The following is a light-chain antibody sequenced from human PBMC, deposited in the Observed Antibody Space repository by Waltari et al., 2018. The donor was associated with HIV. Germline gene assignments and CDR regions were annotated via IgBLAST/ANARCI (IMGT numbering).Light chain of an antibody. V-gene: IGLV3-21*04. CDR1: NIGTKS. J-gene: IGLJ2*01. Sequence: SYVLTQPPSVSVAPEKTARITCGGNNIGTKSLHWYQQKPGQAPVLVIYYDSDRPSGIPERFSGSNSGNSATLTIIRVEAGDEADYYCQVWDPSGDHLIFGGGTKLTVL. CDR2: YDS. CDR3: QVWDPSGDHLI.